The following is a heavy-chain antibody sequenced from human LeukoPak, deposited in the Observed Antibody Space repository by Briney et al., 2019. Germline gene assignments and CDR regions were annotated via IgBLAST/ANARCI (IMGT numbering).Heavy chain of an antibody. Sequence: SETLSLTCTVSGGSISSYYWNWIRQPPGKGLEWIGYIYYSGSTNYNTSLKSRLTISVETSKNQFSLKLSSVTAADTAVYYCARYVWGSYPTFEDYWGQGTLVTVSS. D-gene: IGHD3-16*02. CDR3: ARYVWGSYPTFEDY. CDR1: GGSISSYY. J-gene: IGHJ4*02. CDR2: IYYSGST. V-gene: IGHV4-59*01.